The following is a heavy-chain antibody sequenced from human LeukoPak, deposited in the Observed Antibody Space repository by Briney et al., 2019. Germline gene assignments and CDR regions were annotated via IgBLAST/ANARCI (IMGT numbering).Heavy chain of an antibody. D-gene: IGHD6-13*01. CDR2: ISGSGGST. CDR3: AKEFPGYSSSWYPSTVDY. Sequence: GGSLRLSCAASGFTFSSYAMSWVRQAPGKGLEWVSAISGSGGSTYHADSVKGRFTISRDNSKNTLYLQMNSLRAEDTAVYYCAKEFPGYSSSWYPSTVDYWGQGTLVTVSS. V-gene: IGHV3-23*01. J-gene: IGHJ4*02. CDR1: GFTFSSYA.